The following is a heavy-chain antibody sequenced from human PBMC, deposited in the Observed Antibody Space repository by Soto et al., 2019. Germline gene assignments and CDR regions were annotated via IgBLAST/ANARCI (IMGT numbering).Heavy chain of an antibody. D-gene: IGHD1-7*01. J-gene: IGHJ3*02. CDR1: AFTFSSYA. Sequence: EVQLLESGGGLVQPGGSLRLSCAASAFTFSSYAMNWVRQAPGKGLEWVSAISGSAGSTFYADSVKGRFTISRDNSKNTLYLQMNSLRAEDTAIYYCAKVPRTGTTYPNDAFDIWGQGTMVTVSS. CDR2: ISGSAGST. V-gene: IGHV3-23*01. CDR3: AKVPRTGTTYPNDAFDI.